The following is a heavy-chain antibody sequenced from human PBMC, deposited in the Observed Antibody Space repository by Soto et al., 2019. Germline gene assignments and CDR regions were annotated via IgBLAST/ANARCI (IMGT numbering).Heavy chain of an antibody. D-gene: IGHD6-13*01. CDR2: IYYSGST. Sequence: PSETLSLTCTISGGSINGYYWSWIRQPPGKGLEWIGYIYYSGSTNYNPSLKSRVTISVDTSKNQFSLKLSSVTAADTAVYYCARTYSSSPWYFDYWGQGTLVTVSS. V-gene: IGHV4-59*01. CDR3: ARTYSSSPWYFDY. J-gene: IGHJ4*02. CDR1: GGSINGYY.